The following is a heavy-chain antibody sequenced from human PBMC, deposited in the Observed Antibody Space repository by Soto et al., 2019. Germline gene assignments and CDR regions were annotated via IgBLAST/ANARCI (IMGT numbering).Heavy chain of an antibody. D-gene: IGHD3-9*01. Sequence: SDTLSLTASLSFDSVSSSSYSRGWVRRQPGEGLEWIGSVYDSGSTYYNPSLESRVTIPVDKSKNQFSLKLMSLSAADTAVYYCGRLEGLATISYYFDYWGQGALVTVS. V-gene: IGHV4-39*01. J-gene: IGHJ4*02. CDR1: FDSVSSSSYS. CDR3: GRLEGLATISYYFDY. CDR2: VYDSGST.